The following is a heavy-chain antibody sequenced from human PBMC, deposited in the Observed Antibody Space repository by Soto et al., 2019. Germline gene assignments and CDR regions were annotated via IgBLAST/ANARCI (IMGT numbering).Heavy chain of an antibody. D-gene: IGHD2-21*01. J-gene: IGHJ6*02. CDR3: AKDLRTTIADYGMDV. Sequence: QVQLVESGGGLVQPGGSLRLTCVASGFTFDSHGMHWVRQAPGKGLEWVAVISYDETNEHYVDSVKGRFTISRDNSKSILYLQMNRLGPEDTAVYKCAKDLRTTIADYGMDVWGQGTTVTVSS. V-gene: IGHV3-30*18. CDR2: ISYDETNE. CDR1: GFTFDSHG.